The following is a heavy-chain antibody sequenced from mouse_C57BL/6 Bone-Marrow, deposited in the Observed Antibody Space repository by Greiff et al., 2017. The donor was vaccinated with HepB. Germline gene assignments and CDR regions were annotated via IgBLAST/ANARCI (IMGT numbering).Heavy chain of an antibody. Sequence: LVESGAELARPGASVKLSCKASGYTFTSYGISWVKQRTGQGLEWIGEIYPRSGNTYYNEKFKGKATLTADKSSSTAYMELRSLTSEDSAVYFCARLVLRYLYAMDYWGQGTSVTVSS. CDR3: ARLVLRYLYAMDY. D-gene: IGHD1-1*01. J-gene: IGHJ4*01. V-gene: IGHV1-81*01. CDR1: GYTFTSYG. CDR2: IYPRSGNT.